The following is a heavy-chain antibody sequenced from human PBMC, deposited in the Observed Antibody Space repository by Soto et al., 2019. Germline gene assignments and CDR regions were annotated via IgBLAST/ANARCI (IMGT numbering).Heavy chain of an antibody. CDR2: ISSSSSTI. V-gene: IGHV3-48*01. CDR1: GFTFSSYS. CDR3: AREALLNWFDP. D-gene: IGHD2-15*01. J-gene: IGHJ5*02. Sequence: EVQLVEAGGGLVQPGGSLRLSCAASGFTFSSYSMNWVRQAPGKGLEWVSYISSSSSTIYYADSVKGRFTISRDNAKKSLYLQMNSLRAEDTAVYYCAREALLNWFDPWGQGTLVTVSS.